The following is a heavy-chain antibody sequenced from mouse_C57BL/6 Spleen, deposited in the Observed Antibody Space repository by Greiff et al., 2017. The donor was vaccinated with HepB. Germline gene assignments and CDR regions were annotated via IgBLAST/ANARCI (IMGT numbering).Heavy chain of an antibody. CDR3: ARGGSSYIYYAMDY. D-gene: IGHD1-1*01. V-gene: IGHV1-18*01. CDR1: GYTFTDYN. CDR2: INPNNGGT. J-gene: IGHJ4*01. Sequence: VQLQQSGPELVKPGASVKIPCKASGYTFTDYNMDWVKQSHGKSLEWIGDINPNNGGTIYNQKFKGKATLTVDKSSSTAYMELRSLTSEDTAVYYCARGGSSYIYYAMDYWGQGTSVTVSS.